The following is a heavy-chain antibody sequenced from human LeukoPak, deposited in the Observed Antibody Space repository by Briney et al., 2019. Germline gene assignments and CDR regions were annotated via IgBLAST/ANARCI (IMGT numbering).Heavy chain of an antibody. CDR2: IKQDETEK. D-gene: IGHD1-1*01. J-gene: IGHJ3*02. CDR3: ANLWTPYAFDI. CDR1: GFTFSNFW. V-gene: IGHV3-7*03. Sequence: GESLRLSCTASGFTFSNFWMGWVRQAPGKGLEWVANIKQDETEKFYLGSVKGRFTISRDNSKNTLYLQMNSLRAEDTAVYYCANLWTPYAFDIWGQGTMVTVSS.